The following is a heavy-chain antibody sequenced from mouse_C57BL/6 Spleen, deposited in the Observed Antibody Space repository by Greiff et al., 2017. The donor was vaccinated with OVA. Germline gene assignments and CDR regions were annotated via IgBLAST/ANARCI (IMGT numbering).Heavy chain of an antibody. CDR1: GYSITSGYY. Sequence: EVQLQQSGPGLVKPSQSLSLTCSVTGYSITSGYYWNWIRQFPGNKLEWMGYISYDGSNNYNPSLKNRISITRDTSKNQFFLKLNSVTTEDTATYYCARDDGYYVGWYFDVWGTGTTVTVSS. J-gene: IGHJ1*03. D-gene: IGHD2-3*01. V-gene: IGHV3-6*01. CDR3: ARDDGYYVGWYFDV. CDR2: ISYDGSN.